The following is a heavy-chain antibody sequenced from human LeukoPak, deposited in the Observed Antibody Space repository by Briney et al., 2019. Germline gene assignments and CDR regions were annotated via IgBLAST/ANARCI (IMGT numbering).Heavy chain of an antibody. CDR1: GGSMSSYY. CDR2: IYYSGST. J-gene: IGHJ4*02. CDR3: ARGRYGWLPFDY. V-gene: IGHV4-59*01. D-gene: IGHD3-16*01. Sequence: SETLSLTCTVSGGSMSSYYWSWIRQPPGKGLEWIGYIYYSGSTNYNPSLKSRVTISVDTSKNQFTLKLSSVTAADTAVYYCARGRYGWLPFDYWGQGALVTVSS.